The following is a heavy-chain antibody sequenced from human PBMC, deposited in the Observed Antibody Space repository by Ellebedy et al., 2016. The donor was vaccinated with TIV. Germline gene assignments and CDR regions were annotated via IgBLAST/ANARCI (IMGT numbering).Heavy chain of an antibody. CDR1: GYSFTSYW. J-gene: IGHJ4*02. Sequence: GESLKISCKGSGYSFTSYWISWVRQMPGKGLEWMGRIDPSDSYTNYSPSFQGHVTISADKSISTAYLQWSSLKASDTAMYYCARHEGTTVTTIDWGQGTLVTVSS. CDR2: IDPSDSYT. CDR3: ARHEGTTVTTID. V-gene: IGHV5-10-1*01. D-gene: IGHD4-17*01.